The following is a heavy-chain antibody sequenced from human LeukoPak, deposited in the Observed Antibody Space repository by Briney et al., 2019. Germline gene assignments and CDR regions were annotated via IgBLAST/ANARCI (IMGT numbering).Heavy chain of an antibody. CDR2: ISGSGGST. J-gene: IGHJ1*01. V-gene: IGHV3-23*01. CDR3: ARGYSSSWYDPPFQH. D-gene: IGHD6-13*01. CDR1: GFTFSSYG. Sequence: QPGGSLRLSCAASGFTFSSYGMSWVRQAPGKGLEWVSAISGSGGSTYYADSVKGRFTISRDNSKNTLYLQMNSLRAEDTAVYYCARGYSSSWYDPPFQHWGQGTLVTVSS.